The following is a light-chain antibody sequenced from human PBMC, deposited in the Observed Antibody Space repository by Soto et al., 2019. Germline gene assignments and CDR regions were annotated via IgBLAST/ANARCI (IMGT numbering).Light chain of an antibody. CDR3: QSYDISLREV. CDR1: RSNIRAGYD. CDR2: GNS. V-gene: IGLV1-40*01. J-gene: IGLJ2*01. Sequence: QSVLTQPPSVSGAPGQRVTISCTGSRSNIRAGYDVHWYQQLPGTAPKLLIYGNSNRPSGVPDRFSGSKSGTSASLAITGLQADDEADYYCQSYDISLREVFGGGTKLTVL.